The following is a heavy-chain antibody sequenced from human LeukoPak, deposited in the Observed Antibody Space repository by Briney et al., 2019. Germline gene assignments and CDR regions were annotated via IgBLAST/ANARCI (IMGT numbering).Heavy chain of an antibody. CDR1: GDSVSSNSAA. Sequence: SQTLSLTCAISGDSVSSNSAAWNWIRQSPSRGLEWLGRTYYRSKWYNDYAVSVKSRITINPDTSKNQFSLQLNSMTPEDTAVYYCARGVAVAGTSRGSLDYWGQGTLVTVSS. V-gene: IGHV6-1*01. J-gene: IGHJ4*02. D-gene: IGHD6-19*01. CDR2: TYYRSKWYN. CDR3: ARGVAVAGTSRGSLDY.